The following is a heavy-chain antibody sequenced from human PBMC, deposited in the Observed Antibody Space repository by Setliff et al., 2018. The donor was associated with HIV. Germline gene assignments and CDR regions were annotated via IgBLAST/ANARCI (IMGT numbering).Heavy chain of an antibody. J-gene: IGHJ4*02. V-gene: IGHV4-39*02. CDR2: MYYTWST. CDR1: GGSTDSGSYY. CDR3: ARDGGSSGWYFVLGYSDY. D-gene: IGHD6-19*01. Sequence: PEETLSLTFTVSGGSTDSGSYYWAWIRQPPGKGLEWIGSMYYTWSTYYNPSLKSRVTISIDTSKNQFSLKLNSVTAADTAMYYCARDGGSSGWYFVLGYSDYWGPGTLVTVSS.